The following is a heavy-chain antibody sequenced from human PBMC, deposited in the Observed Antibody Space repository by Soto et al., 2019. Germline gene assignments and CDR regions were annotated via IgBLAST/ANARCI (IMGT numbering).Heavy chain of an antibody. CDR2: INPNSGGT. V-gene: IGHV1-2*04. Sequence: ASVTVSCQASGYTFTGCYMHWVRQAPGQGLEWMGWINPNSGGTNYAQKFQGWGTMTRDTSISTAYMELSMLRSDDTAVYYCSRDRGPGSHYYYGMDVWGQGTTVTVSS. CDR1: GYTFTGCY. D-gene: IGHD3-10*01. J-gene: IGHJ6*02. CDR3: SRDRGPGSHYYYGMDV.